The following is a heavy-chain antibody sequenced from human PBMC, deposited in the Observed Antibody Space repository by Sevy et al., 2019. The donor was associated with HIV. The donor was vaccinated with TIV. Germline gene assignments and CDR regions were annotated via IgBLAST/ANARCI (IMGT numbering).Heavy chain of an antibody. Sequence: ASVKVSCKASGYTFTSQYMHWVRQPPGQGLEWMGIINPSGGSTSYAQKFQGRVTMARDTSTSTVYMELSSLRSDDTSVYYCARDSDNYDILTGYYPFDYWGQGTLVTVSS. CDR1: GYTFTSQY. CDR2: INPSGGST. D-gene: IGHD3-9*01. V-gene: IGHV1-46*01. J-gene: IGHJ4*02. CDR3: ARDSDNYDILTGYYPFDY.